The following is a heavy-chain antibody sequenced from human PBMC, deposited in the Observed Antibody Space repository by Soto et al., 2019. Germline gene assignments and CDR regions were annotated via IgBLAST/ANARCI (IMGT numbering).Heavy chain of an antibody. CDR1: GFTFSSYG. D-gene: IGHD6-6*01. CDR3: AKGVYSSSAFDY. J-gene: IGHJ4*02. Sequence: QVQLVESGGGVVQPGRSLRLSCAASGFTFSSYGMHWVRQAPGKGLEWVAVISYDGSNKYYADSVKGRFTISRDNSKNTLYLQMNSLRAEDTAVYYCAKGVYSSSAFDYWGQGTLVTVSS. CDR2: ISYDGSNK. V-gene: IGHV3-30*18.